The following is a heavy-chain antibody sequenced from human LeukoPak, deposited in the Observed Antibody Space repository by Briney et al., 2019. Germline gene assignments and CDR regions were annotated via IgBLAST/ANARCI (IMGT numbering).Heavy chain of an antibody. D-gene: IGHD6-13*01. J-gene: IGHJ1*01. CDR2: IHHSGST. V-gene: IGHV4-38-2*02. Sequence: SETLSLTCIVSGYSISSGYYWGWIRQPPGKGLEWIGNIHHSGSTYYNPFLKSRVTISVDTSKNQLSLKLNSVTAADTAVYYCARVAAGIGFFQHWGQGTLVTVSS. CDR1: GYSISSGYY. CDR3: ARVAAGIGFFQH.